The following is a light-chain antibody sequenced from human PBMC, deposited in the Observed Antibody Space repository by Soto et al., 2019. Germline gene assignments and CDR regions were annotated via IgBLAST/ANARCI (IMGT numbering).Light chain of an antibody. V-gene: IGLV2-14*03. CDR3: TSYTYADTLI. CDR2: DVN. Sequence: QSALTQFASVPGSPGQSITISCTGTSTDVGGYDYVSWYQQHPGKAPQLMIYDVNNRPSGVPDRFSGSKSCNTASLTISGLQAEDEADYYCTSYTYADTLIFGVGTKVTVL. J-gene: IGLJ2*01. CDR1: STDVGGYDY.